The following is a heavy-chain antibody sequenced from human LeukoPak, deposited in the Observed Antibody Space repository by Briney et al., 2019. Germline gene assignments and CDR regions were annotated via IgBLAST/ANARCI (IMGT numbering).Heavy chain of an antibody. CDR2: ISSNGGST. CDR3: VKPRYCSSTSCSGNFDY. J-gene: IGHJ4*02. V-gene: IGHV3-64D*06. CDR1: GFTFSSYA. Sequence: PGGSLRLSCGASGFTFSSYAMHWVRQAPGKGLEYVSAISSNGGSTYYADSVKGRFTISRDNSKNTLYLQMSSLRAEDTAVYYCVKPRYCSSTSCSGNFDYWGQGTLVTVSS. D-gene: IGHD2-2*01.